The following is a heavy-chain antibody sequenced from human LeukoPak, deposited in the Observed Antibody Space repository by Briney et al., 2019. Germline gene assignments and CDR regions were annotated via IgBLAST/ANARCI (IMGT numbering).Heavy chain of an antibody. V-gene: IGHV1-8*03. CDR1: GYTFGSDD. Sequence: ASVKVSCKASGYTFGSDDINWVRQATGQGLEWMGWINPNNGNLGYAQKFQGRVTITRNTPISTAYMELSSLTSEGTAVYYCARDPKPESYYYGSGSSPHFDYWGQGTLVTVSS. CDR2: INPNNGNL. D-gene: IGHD3-10*01. CDR3: ARDPKPESYYYGSGSSPHFDY. J-gene: IGHJ4*02.